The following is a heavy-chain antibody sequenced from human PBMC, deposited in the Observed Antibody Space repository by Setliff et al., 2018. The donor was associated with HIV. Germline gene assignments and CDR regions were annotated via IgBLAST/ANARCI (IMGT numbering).Heavy chain of an antibody. J-gene: IGHJ6*03. CDR2: MNPNSGNT. CDR1: GYTFTRYD. Sequence: ASVNVSCKASGYTFTRYDINWVRQATGQGLEWMGWMNPNSGNTGYAQKFQGRVTMTRNTSISTAYMELSSLRSEDTAVYYCARGQGGMWVGGYGISSTYYYYMDVWGKGTTVTVSS. D-gene: IGHD3-10*01. V-gene: IGHV1-8*01. CDR3: ARGQGGMWVGGYGISSTYYYYMDV.